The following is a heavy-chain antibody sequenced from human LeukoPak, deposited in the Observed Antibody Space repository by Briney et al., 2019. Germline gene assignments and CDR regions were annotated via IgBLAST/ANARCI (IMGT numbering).Heavy chain of an antibody. V-gene: IGHV4-39*07. CDR1: GGSISSRSYY. Sequence: SETLSLTCTVSGGSISSRSYYWGWIRQPPGKGLEWIGRIYYSGSTYYNPSLKSRVTISVDTSKNQFSLKLSSVTAADTAVYYCARRMTTVEYFDYWGQGTLVTVSS. CDR3: ARRMTTVEYFDY. J-gene: IGHJ4*02. CDR2: IYYSGST. D-gene: IGHD4-11*01.